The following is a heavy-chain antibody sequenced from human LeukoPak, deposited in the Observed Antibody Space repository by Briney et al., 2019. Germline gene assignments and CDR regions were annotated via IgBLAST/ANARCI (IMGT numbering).Heavy chain of an antibody. J-gene: IGHJ4*02. D-gene: IGHD4-23*01. V-gene: IGHV3-64*01. CDR3: ARGIRWASDY. CDR1: GFTFSGYG. Sequence: PGGSLRLSCAASGFTFSGYGMVWVRQAPGKGLEYVSGITSNGGTTDYGNSVKGRFTISRDNSKDTLYLQMGSLRTEDMAVYYCARGIRWASDYWGQGTLVTVAS. CDR2: ITSNGGTT.